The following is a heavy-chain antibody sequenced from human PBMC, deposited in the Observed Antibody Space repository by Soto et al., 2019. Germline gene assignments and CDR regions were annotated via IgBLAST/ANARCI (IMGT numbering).Heavy chain of an antibody. J-gene: IGHJ4*02. V-gene: IGHV4-38-2*01. Sequence: SETLSLTCAVSGYSISSGYYWGWIRQPPGKGLEWIGSIYHSGSTYYNPSLKSRVTISVDTSKNQFSLKLSSVTAADTAVYYCARAVNWNYAPLDYWGQGTLVTVSS. CDR1: GYSISSGYY. CDR2: IYHSGST. CDR3: ARAVNWNYAPLDY. D-gene: IGHD1-7*01.